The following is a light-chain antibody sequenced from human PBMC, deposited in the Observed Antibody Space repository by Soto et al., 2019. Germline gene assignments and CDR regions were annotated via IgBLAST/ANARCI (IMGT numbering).Light chain of an antibody. V-gene: IGLV3-21*02. CDR2: DDT. CDR3: QVWDSTNDHYV. CDR1: NIESKT. Sequence: SYELTQPPSVSVAPGQTADITCGGDNIESKTVHWYQQRPGQAPVLLVFDDTDRPSGIPERFSGSNSGDTATLTISRAEAGDEADYHCQVWDSTNDHYVFGTGTQLTVL. J-gene: IGLJ1*01.